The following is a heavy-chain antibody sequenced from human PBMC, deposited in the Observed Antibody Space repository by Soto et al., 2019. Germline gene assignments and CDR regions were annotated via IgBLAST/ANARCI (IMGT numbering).Heavy chain of an antibody. Sequence: QVQLVESGGGVVQPGRSLRLSCAASGFTFSSYGMHWVRQAPGQGLEWVAVIWDDGSNKYYADSVKGRFTISRDNSKNTLYLQMNSPRAEDTAVYYCAREGRQHLDYYYGMDVWGQGTTVTVSS. V-gene: IGHV3-33*01. CDR3: AREGRQHLDYYYGMDV. D-gene: IGHD6-13*01. J-gene: IGHJ6*02. CDR2: IWDDGSNK. CDR1: GFTFSSYG.